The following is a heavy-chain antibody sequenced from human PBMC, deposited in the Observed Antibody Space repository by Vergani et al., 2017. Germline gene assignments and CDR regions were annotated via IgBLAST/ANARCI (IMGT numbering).Heavy chain of an antibody. CDR1: GFTFSSYA. CDR2: ISYDGSNK. J-gene: IGHJ4*02. D-gene: IGHD6-13*01. Sequence: QVQLVESGGGVVQPGRSLRLSCAASGFTFSSYAMHWVRPAPVKGLEWVAVISYDGSNKYYADSVKGRFTISRDNSKNTLYLQRNSLRAEDTAVYDCARDPRGDRGGSSWYFDYWGQGTLVTVSS. V-gene: IGHV3-30-3*01. CDR3: ARDPRGDRGGSSWYFDY.